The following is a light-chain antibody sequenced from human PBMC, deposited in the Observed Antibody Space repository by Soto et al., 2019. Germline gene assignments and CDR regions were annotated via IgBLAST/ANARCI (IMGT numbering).Light chain of an antibody. J-gene: IGLJ1*01. CDR3: FSYTSSGTYV. Sequence: QSVHTHPASLSGSPGQSITISCTGTSSDVGNYKYVSWYQQHPGKAPKLMIYEVSNRPSGVSNRFSGSKSGNTASLTISGLQAEDETDYYCFSYTSSGTYVFGTGTKVTAL. V-gene: IGLV2-14*01. CDR2: EVS. CDR1: SSDVGNYKY.